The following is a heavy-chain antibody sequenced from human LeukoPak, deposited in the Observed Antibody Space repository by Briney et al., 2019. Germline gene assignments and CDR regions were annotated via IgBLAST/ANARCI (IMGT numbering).Heavy chain of an antibody. V-gene: IGHV1-18*01. J-gene: IGHJ4*02. CDR3: ARSYSSSWVFDY. Sequence: ASVKVSCKASGYTFTSYGISWVRQAPGQGLEWMGWISAYNGNTNYAQKFQGRVTITADESTSTAYMDLSSLRSEDTAVYYCARSYSSSWVFDYWGQGTLVTVSS. D-gene: IGHD6-13*01. CDR2: ISAYNGNT. CDR1: GYTFTSYG.